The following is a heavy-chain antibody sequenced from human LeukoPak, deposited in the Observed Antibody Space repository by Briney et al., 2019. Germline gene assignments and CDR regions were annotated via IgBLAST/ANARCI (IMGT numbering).Heavy chain of an antibody. J-gene: IGHJ4*02. CDR3: AKVGAARAVVFDY. Sequence: TGGSLRLSCAASGFTFSSYAMSWVRQAPGKELEWVSAISGSGGSTYYADSVKGRFTISRDNSKNTLYLQMNSLRAEDTAVYYCAKVGAARAVVFDYWGQGTLVTVSS. CDR1: GFTFSSYA. D-gene: IGHD6-6*01. CDR2: ISGSGGST. V-gene: IGHV3-23*01.